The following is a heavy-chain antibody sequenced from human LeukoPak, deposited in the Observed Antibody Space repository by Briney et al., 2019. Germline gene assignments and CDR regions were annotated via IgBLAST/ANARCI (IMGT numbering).Heavy chain of an antibody. Sequence: GRSLRPSCAPSGSTSDDYSMHWVRQAPGDGLEWVSGISWNRDNIAYADSVKGRFTISRDNAKNSLFLQMNSLRAEDTALYYCAKDIFRRAPGPRGFGQSHFDYWGQGTLVTVSS. CDR3: AKDIFRRAPGPRGFGQSHFDY. J-gene: IGHJ4*02. CDR1: GSTSDDYS. CDR2: ISWNRDNI. D-gene: IGHD3-16*01. V-gene: IGHV3-9*02.